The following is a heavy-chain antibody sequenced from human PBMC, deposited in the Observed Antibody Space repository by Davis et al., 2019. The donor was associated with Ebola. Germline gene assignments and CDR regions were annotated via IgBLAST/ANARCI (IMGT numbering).Heavy chain of an antibody. J-gene: IGHJ6*04. CDR3: ARHVRHTSTLSPTRPYYGLDV. CDR2: IYPSDSDT. D-gene: IGHD3-16*02. CDR1: GYSCSTYW. Sequence: QVSCKGSGYSCSTYWIGSVRQTPGTGLEWMGIIYPSDSDTRYSPSFRGQVTVSADKSIDTAYLQWNTLKASDTATYFCARHVRHTSTLSPTRPYYGLDVWGNGTPVTVSS. V-gene: IGHV5-51*01.